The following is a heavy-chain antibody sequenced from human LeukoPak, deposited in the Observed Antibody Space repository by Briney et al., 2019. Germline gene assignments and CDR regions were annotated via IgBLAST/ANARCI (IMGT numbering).Heavy chain of an antibody. J-gene: IGHJ4*02. CDR1: GYTFTSYD. V-gene: IGHV1-24*01. CDR3: ATERIRDSSGYYYSVFDY. CDR2: FDPEDGET. D-gene: IGHD3-22*01. Sequence: ASVKVSCKASGYTFTSYDINWVRQAPGKGLEWMGGFDPEDGETIYAQKFQGRVTMTEDTSTDTAYMELSSLRSEDTAVYYCATERIRDSSGYYYSVFDYWGQGTLVTVSS.